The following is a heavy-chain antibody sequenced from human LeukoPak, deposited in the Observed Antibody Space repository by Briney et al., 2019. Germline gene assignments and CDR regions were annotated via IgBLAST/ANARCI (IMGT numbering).Heavy chain of an antibody. CDR3: ARARSLAVAGRGLGY. D-gene: IGHD6-19*01. V-gene: IGHV1-46*01. Sequence: ASVKVSCKASGYTFTSYYMYWVRQAPGQGLEWMGIINPSGGSTSYAQKFQGRVTMTRDTSTSTVYMELSSLRSEDTAVYYCARARSLAVAGRGLGYWGQGTLVTVSS. CDR1: GYTFTSYY. CDR2: INPSGGST. J-gene: IGHJ4*02.